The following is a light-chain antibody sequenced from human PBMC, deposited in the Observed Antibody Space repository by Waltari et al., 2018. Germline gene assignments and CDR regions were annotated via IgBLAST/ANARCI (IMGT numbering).Light chain of an antibody. Sequence: QSALTQPASVSGSPGQSIPIPCTATSSDFGANKYVSWYQQHPGKAPKVVIYDVTEGPSGVSNRFSGSKSGSTASLTISGLQTEDEADYYCSSRTNSITWVFGGGTKVTVL. J-gene: IGLJ3*02. CDR1: SSDFGANKY. V-gene: IGLV2-14*03. CDR2: DVT. CDR3: SSRTNSITWV.